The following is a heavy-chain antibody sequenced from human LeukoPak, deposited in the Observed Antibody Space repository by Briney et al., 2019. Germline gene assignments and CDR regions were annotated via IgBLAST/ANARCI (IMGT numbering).Heavy chain of an antibody. CDR1: GGTFINHI. J-gene: IGHJ3*02. CDR3: ARDHYCSSTSCYVGVHAFDI. D-gene: IGHD2-2*01. V-gene: IGHV1-69*13. Sequence: SVRVSCKFSGGTFINHIISWVRQAPGQGLEWMGGIITNLDTGHYAPKFQGRVTITADESTSTVYMEMSSLRSEDTAVYYCARDHYCSSTSCYVGVHAFDIWGQGTMVTVSS. CDR2: IITNLDTG.